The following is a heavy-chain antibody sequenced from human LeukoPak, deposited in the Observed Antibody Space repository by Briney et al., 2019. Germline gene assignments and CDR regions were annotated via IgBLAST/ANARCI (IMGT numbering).Heavy chain of an antibody. V-gene: IGHV3-23*01. Sequence: GGSLRFSCEASGLTFSGYAMSWVRKAPGKGLEWVSGISGSTGTTYYADSVKGRFTISRDNSKNTLYLQMNSLRAEDTAVYYCAKWRDCSSTSCYVYYYYYGMDVWGQGTTVTVSS. J-gene: IGHJ6*02. D-gene: IGHD2-2*01. CDR1: GLTFSGYA. CDR2: ISGSTGTT. CDR3: AKWRDCSSTSCYVYYYYYGMDV.